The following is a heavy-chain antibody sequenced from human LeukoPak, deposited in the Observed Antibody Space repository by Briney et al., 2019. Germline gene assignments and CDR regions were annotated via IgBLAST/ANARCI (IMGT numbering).Heavy chain of an antibody. V-gene: IGHV1-46*01. CDR1: GYTFTSYY. D-gene: IGHD2-2*01. Sequence: GASVKVSCKASGYTFTSYYMHWVRQAPGQGLEWMGIINPSGGSTSYAQKFQGRVTMTRDTSTSTVYMELSSLRSEDTAVYYCARDLVRVVVVPAAVCYMDVWGKGTTVTVSS. J-gene: IGHJ6*03. CDR2: INPSGGST. CDR3: ARDLVRVVVVPAAVCYMDV.